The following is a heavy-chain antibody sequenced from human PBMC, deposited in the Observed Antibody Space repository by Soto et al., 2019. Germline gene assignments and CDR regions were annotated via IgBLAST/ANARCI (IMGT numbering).Heavy chain of an antibody. CDR3: ASPQGRQQLDYGMDV. J-gene: IGHJ6*02. D-gene: IGHD6-13*01. CDR1: GDTFSSYA. Sequence: SVKVSCKASGDTFSSYAISWVRQAPGQGLEWMGGIIPIFGTANYAQKFQGRVTITADESTSTAYMELSSLRSEDTAVYYCASPQGRQQLDYGMDVWGQGTTVNVSS. CDR2: IIPIFGTA. V-gene: IGHV1-69*13.